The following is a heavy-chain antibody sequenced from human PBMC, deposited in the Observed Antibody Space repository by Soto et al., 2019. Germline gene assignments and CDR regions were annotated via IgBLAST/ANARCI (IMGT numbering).Heavy chain of an antibody. J-gene: IGHJ6*02. CDR3: ARGYYGSGSYSGYYYGMDV. CDR2: IYYSGST. CDR1: GGSISSSSYY. Sequence: SETLSLTCTVSGGSISSSSYYWGWIRQPPGKGLEWIGYIYYSGSTYYNPSLKSRVTISVDTSKNQFSLKLSSVTAADTAVYYCARGYYGSGSYSGYYYGMDVWGQGTTVTVSS. V-gene: IGHV4-30-4*08. D-gene: IGHD3-10*01.